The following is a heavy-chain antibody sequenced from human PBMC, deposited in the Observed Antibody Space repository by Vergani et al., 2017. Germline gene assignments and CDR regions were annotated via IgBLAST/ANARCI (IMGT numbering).Heavy chain of an antibody. CDR1: GGTFNIYS. V-gene: IGHV1-69*12. Sequence: QVQLVQSGAEVKKPGSSVKVSCKASGGTFNIYSVSWLRQAPGQGPEWMGGITPFFPTGHYAQKFQGRVTITADESATTVYMELSSLRSEDTAVCYCASPRTAENLPKPLYYFYGLDVWGQGTTVTVSS. J-gene: IGHJ6*02. CDR2: ITPFFPTG. D-gene: IGHD7-27*01. CDR3: ASPRTAENLPKPLYYFYGLDV.